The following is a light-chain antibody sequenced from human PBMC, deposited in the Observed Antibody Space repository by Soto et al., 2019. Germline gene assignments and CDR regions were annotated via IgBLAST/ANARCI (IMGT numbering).Light chain of an antibody. J-gene: IGKJ5*01. CDR2: DAY. CDR3: QQRSNWPPIT. V-gene: IGKV3-11*01. Sequence: EIVLTQSPATLSLSPGERATLSCRASQSVSSYLAWYQQKPGQAPRLLIYDAYNRATGIPARFSGSGSGTDFTLTISSLEHEDFAVYYCQQRSNWPPITFGQGTRLEMK. CDR1: QSVSSY.